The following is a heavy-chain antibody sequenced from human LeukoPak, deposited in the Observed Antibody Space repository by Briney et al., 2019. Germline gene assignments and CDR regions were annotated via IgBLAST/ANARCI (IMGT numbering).Heavy chain of an antibody. V-gene: IGHV3-21*01. CDR1: GFTFSSYS. Sequence: GGSLRLSCAASGFTFSSYSMNWVRQAPGKGLEWVSSISSSSSYIYYADSVKGRFTISRDDAKNSLFLQMNSLRAEDTAVYYCARESTEYCPGSWGQGTLVTVSS. CDR2: ISSSSSYI. CDR3: ARESTEYCPGS. J-gene: IGHJ5*02. D-gene: IGHD5/OR15-5a*01.